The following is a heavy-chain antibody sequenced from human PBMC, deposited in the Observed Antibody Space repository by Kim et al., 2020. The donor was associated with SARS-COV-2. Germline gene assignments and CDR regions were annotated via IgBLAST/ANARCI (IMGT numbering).Heavy chain of an antibody. D-gene: IGHD2-2*01. V-gene: IGHV3-30*02. CDR3: AKARYCSSTSCSHGMDV. Sequence: KGRFPISRDNSKNTLYLQMNSLRAEVAAVYYCAKARYCSSTSCSHGMDVWGQGTTVTVSS. J-gene: IGHJ6*02.